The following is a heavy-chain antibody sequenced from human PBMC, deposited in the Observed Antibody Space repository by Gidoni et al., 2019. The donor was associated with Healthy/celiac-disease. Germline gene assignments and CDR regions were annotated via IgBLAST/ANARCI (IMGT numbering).Heavy chain of an antibody. V-gene: IGHV4-59*01. CDR3: ARIRYQLSKGSYYYYYMDV. J-gene: IGHJ6*03. CDR2: IYYSGST. D-gene: IGHD2-2*01. Sequence: QVQLQESGPGLVKPSETLSLPCTVSGGSISSYYWSWIRQPPGKGLEWIGYIYYSGSTNYNPSLKSRVTISVDTSKNQFSLKLSSVTAADTAVYYCARIRYQLSKGSYYYYYMDVWGKGTTVTVSS. CDR1: GGSISSYY.